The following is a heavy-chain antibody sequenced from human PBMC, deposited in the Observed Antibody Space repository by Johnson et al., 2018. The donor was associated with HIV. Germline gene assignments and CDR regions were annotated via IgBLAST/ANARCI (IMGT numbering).Heavy chain of an antibody. D-gene: IGHD6-6*01. Sequence: QVQLVESGGGVVLPGGSLRLSCAASGFTFSSYAMHWVRQAPGKGLEWLAIISYDGGDTWYADSVKGRFTVSRDNSKDTLYLQMNSLRAEDTAVYYCAREGSSSSDDAFDIWGQGTMVTVSS. V-gene: IGHV3-30-3*01. CDR2: ISYDGGDT. CDR3: AREGSSSSDDAFDI. CDR1: GFTFSSYA. J-gene: IGHJ3*02.